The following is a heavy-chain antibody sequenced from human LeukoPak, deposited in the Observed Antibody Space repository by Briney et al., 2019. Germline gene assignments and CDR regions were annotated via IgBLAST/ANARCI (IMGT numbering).Heavy chain of an antibody. D-gene: IGHD4-17*01. Sequence: GGSLRLSCAASGFTFSSYEMNWVRQAPGKGLEWVAYSSSRGSVIYYADSVKGRFTISRDNAKNSLYLQMNSLRAEDTAVYYCARADVRFFDYWGQGTLVTVSS. J-gene: IGHJ4*02. CDR3: ARADVRFFDY. CDR1: GFTFSSYE. V-gene: IGHV3-48*03. CDR2: SSSRGSVI.